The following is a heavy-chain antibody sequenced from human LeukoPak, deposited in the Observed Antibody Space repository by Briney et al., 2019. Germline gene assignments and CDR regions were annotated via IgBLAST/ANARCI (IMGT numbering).Heavy chain of an antibody. CDR2: ISSSSSYI. CDR3: ARPDNYYDSSGYYYDY. J-gene: IGHJ4*02. CDR1: GFTFSSYS. Sequence: PGGSLRLSRAASGFTFSSYSMNWVRQAPGKGLEWVSSISSSSSYIYYADSVKGRFTISRDNAKNSLYLQMNSLRAEDTAVYYCARPDNYYDSSGYYYDYWGQGTLVTVSS. V-gene: IGHV3-21*01. D-gene: IGHD3-22*01.